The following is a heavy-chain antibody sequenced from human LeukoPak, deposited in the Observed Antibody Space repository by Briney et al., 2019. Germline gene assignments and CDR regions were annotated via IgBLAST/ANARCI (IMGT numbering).Heavy chain of an antibody. CDR1: VYSVSGYF. D-gene: IGHD3-16*02. Sequence: ASVKVSCKASVYSVSGYFVHWVRQAPGQGLEWMGRINPNTGDTNYAQNFQGRVVMTLDTAISTAYLDLSRLTSDDTAMYYCASSFYRQTDAWGQGSLVTVSS. V-gene: IGHV1-2*02. CDR3: ASSFYRQTDA. CDR2: INPNTGDT. J-gene: IGHJ4*02.